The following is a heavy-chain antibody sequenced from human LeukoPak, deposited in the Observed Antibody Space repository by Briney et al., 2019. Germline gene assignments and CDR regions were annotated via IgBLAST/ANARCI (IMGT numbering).Heavy chain of an antibody. CDR3: ATSVRYSDWSFFRLAY. CDR2: ISVYNGHT. J-gene: IGHJ4*02. CDR1: GYTFTSYG. Sequence: GASVKVSCKASGYTFTSYGISWVRQAPGQGLEWLGWISVYNGHTNYAQKFQGRVTMTEDTSTDTAYMELRSLRSDDTAVYYCATSVRYSDWSFFRLAYWGQGTQVTVSS. V-gene: IGHV1-18*01. D-gene: IGHD3-9*01.